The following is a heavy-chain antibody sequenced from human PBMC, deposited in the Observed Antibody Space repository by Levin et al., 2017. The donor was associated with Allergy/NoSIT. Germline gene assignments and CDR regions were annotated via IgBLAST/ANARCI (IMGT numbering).Heavy chain of an antibody. J-gene: IGHJ4*02. CDR1: GYTFTVYG. CDR2: ISGYNGKT. D-gene: IGHD6-6*01. Sequence: ASVKVSCKASGYTFTVYGISWVRQAPGQGLEWMGWISGYNGKTNYAQNLQGRVSMTTDTSTNTTYMELRTLTSDDTAVYYCARTRSTRPGGCFFDYWGQGTLVTVSS. CDR3: ARTRSTRPGGCFFDY. V-gene: IGHV1-18*01.